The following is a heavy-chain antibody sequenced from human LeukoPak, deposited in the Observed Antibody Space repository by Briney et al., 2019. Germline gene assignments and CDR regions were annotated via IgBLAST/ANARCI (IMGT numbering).Heavy chain of an antibody. J-gene: IGHJ6*03. Sequence: GGSLRLSCAASGFTFSSYEMNWVRQAPGKGLEWVSYISSSGSTIYYADSVKGRFTISRDNAKNSLYLQMNSLRAEDTAVYYCARVRAQIEWDFGYCYMDVWGKGTTVTISS. CDR1: GFTFSSYE. V-gene: IGHV3-48*03. D-gene: IGHD1-26*01. CDR3: ARVRAQIEWDFGYCYMDV. CDR2: ISSSGSTI.